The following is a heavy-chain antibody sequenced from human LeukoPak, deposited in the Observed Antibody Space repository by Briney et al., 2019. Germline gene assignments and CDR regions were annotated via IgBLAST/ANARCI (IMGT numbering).Heavy chain of an antibody. V-gene: IGHV4-34*01. Sequence: SETLSLTCAVYGGSFSGYYWSWLRQPPGKGLEWIGEINHSGSTNYNPSLKSRVTMSVDTSKNQFSLKLSSVTAADTAVYYCARRGDYLDSWGQGTLVTVSS. CDR1: GGSFSGYY. D-gene: IGHD4-17*01. CDR2: INHSGST. CDR3: ARRGDYLDS. J-gene: IGHJ4*02.